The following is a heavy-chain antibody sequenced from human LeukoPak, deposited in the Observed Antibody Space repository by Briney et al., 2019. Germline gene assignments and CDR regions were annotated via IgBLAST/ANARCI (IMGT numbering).Heavy chain of an antibody. J-gene: IGHJ4*02. V-gene: IGHV3-53*01. D-gene: IGHD3-10*01. CDR2: IYSGGST. Sequence: GGSLRLSCAASGFTVSSNYMSWVRQAPGKGLEWVSVIYSGGSTYYADSVKGRFTISRDNSKNTLYLQMNSLRAEDTAVYYCARVIGFGELSLGHWGQGTLVTVSS. CDR1: GFTVSSNY. CDR3: ARVIGFGELSLGH.